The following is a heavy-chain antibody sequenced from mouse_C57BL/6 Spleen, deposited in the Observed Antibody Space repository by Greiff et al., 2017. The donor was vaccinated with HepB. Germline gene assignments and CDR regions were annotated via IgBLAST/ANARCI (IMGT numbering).Heavy chain of an antibody. CDR1: GYTFTDYN. CDR3: ARSLYYSNNGAY. J-gene: IGHJ3*01. V-gene: IGHV1-22*01. D-gene: IGHD2-5*01. Sequence: VQLQQSGPELVKPGASVKMSCKASGYTFTDYNMHWVKQSHGKSLEWIGYINPNNGGTSYNQKFKGKATLTVTKSSSTAYIELRSLTSEDSAVYYCARSLYYSNNGAYWGQGTLVTVSA. CDR2: INPNNGGT.